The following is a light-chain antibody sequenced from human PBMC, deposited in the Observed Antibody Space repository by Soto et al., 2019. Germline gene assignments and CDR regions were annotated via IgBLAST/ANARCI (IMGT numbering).Light chain of an antibody. CDR1: QSVSSSY. J-gene: IGKJ1*01. V-gene: IGKV3-20*01. Sequence: EILLTQSPVTLSLSPGERATLSCISSQSVSSSYLAWYQQKPGQAPRLLIYGASSRATGIPDRFSGSGSGTDFTLTISRLEPEDFAVYYCQQYGSSPQWTFGQGTKVDIK. CDR3: QQYGSSPQWT. CDR2: GAS.